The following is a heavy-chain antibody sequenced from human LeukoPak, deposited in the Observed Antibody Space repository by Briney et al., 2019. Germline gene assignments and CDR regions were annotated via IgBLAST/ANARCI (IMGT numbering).Heavy chain of an antibody. Sequence: GGSLRLSCAASGFTFSSYAMHWVRQAPGKGLEWVAVISYDGSNKYYADSVKGRFTISRDNSKNTLYLQMNSLRAEDTAVYYCAKDQNLGSGLEVWDYWGQGTLVTVSS. J-gene: IGHJ4*02. CDR1: GFTFSSYA. CDR2: ISYDGSNK. V-gene: IGHV3-30*04. CDR3: AKDQNLGSGLEVWDY. D-gene: IGHD3-10*01.